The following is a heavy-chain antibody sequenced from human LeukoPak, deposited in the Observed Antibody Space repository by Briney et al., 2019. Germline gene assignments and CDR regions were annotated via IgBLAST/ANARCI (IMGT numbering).Heavy chain of an antibody. CDR3: ASPGGYCSGGSCYSRYFQH. CDR2: INHSGST. V-gene: IGHV4-34*01. CDR1: GGSFSGYY. D-gene: IGHD2-15*01. J-gene: IGHJ1*01. Sequence: PSETLSLTCAVYGGSFSGYYWSWIRQPPGKGLEWIGEINHSGSTNYNPSLKSRVTTSVDTSKNQFSLKLSSVTAADTAVYYCASPGGYCSGGSCYSRYFQHWGQGTLVTVSS.